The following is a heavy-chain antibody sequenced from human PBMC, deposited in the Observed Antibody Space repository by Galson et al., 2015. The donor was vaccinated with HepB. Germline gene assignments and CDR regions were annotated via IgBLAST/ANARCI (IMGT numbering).Heavy chain of an antibody. D-gene: IGHD3-3*01. V-gene: IGHV3-9*01. CDR1: GFTFDDYA. CDR3: AKEYYEFWSGPASNYYYYGMDV. J-gene: IGHJ6*02. CDR2: ISWNSGSI. Sequence: SLRLSCAASGFTFDDYAMHWVRQAPGKGLEWVSGISWNSGSIGYADSVKGRFTISRDNAKNSLYLQMNSLRAEDTALYYCAKEYYEFWSGPASNYYYYGMDVWGQGTTVTVSS.